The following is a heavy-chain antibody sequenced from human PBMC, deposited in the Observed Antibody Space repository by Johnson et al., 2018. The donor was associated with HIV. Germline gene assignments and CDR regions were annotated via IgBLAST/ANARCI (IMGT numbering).Heavy chain of an antibody. CDR1: GFTFSSYA. J-gene: IGHJ3*02. Sequence: VQLVESGGGVVQPGRSLRLSCAASGFTFSSYAMTWVRQGPGKGLEWVSTISGAGGSTYYADSVKGRFTIYRDNSKNTLYLQMNSLRAEDTAVYYCARAAAAATDAFDIWGQGTMVTVSS. D-gene: IGHD6-13*01. CDR3: ARAAAAATDAFDI. V-gene: IGHV3-23*04. CDR2: ISGAGGST.